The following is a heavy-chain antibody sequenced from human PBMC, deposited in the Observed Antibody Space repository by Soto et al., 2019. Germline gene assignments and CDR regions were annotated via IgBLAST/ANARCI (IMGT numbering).Heavy chain of an antibody. Sequence: QVQLQESGPGLVKPSGTLSLTCAVSDGSISSSNWWNWVRQPPGKGLEWTGEIYPGGSINYNPSLKSRLTISVDKSKNQISLNLTSVTAADTAVYYCASADFDYWGQGTLVTLSS. V-gene: IGHV4-4*02. J-gene: IGHJ4*02. CDR2: IYPGGSI. CDR1: DGSISSSNW. CDR3: ASADFDY.